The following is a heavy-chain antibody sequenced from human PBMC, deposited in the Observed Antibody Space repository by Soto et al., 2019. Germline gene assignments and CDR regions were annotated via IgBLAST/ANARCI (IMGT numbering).Heavy chain of an antibody. CDR2: IYHSGST. CDR3: ARALLKFGELLSDNWFDP. J-gene: IGHJ5*02. CDR1: GGSISSGGYS. V-gene: IGHV4-30-2*01. D-gene: IGHD3-10*01. Sequence: TSETLSLTCAVSGGSISSGGYSWSWIRQPPGKGLEWIGYIYHSGSTYYNPSLKSRVTISVDSSKNHFSLKLSSVTAADPAVYYCARALLKFGELLSDNWFDPWGQGTLVTAAS.